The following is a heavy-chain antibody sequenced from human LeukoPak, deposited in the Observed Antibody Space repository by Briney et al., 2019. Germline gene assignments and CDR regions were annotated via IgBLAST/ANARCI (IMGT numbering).Heavy chain of an antibody. J-gene: IGHJ4*02. V-gene: IGHV1-2*02. Sequence: ASVKVSCKASGSTFTCYYIYWVRQAPGQGLEYMGWINPNNGGTNYAQKFQGRVTMTRDTSLSAAYMELSRLTSDDTAVYYCARDGLYYGQFDYWGQGTLVTVSS. CDR3: ARDGLYYGQFDY. D-gene: IGHD3-10*01. CDR1: GSTFTCYY. CDR2: INPNNGGT.